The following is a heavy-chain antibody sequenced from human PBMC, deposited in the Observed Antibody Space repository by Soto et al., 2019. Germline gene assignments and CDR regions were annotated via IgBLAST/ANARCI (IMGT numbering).Heavy chain of an antibody. CDR2: IKSKTDGGTT. Sequence: GGSLRLSXAASGFTFSNAWMSWVRQAPGKGLEWVGRIKSKTDGGTTDYAAPVKGRFTISRDDSKNTLYLQMNSLKTEDTAVYYCTTDDYGDYYYGMDVWGQGTTVTVSS. V-gene: IGHV3-15*01. J-gene: IGHJ6*02. D-gene: IGHD4-17*01. CDR1: GFTFSNAW. CDR3: TTDDYGDYYYGMDV.